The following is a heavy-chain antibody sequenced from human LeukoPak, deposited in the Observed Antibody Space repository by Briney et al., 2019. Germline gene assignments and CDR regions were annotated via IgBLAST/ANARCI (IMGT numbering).Heavy chain of an antibody. V-gene: IGHV1-2*02. CDR3: ARVLATQTYYYYMDV. J-gene: IGHJ6*03. D-gene: IGHD5-12*01. Sequence: ASVKVSCKASGYTFTGYYMHWVRQAPGQGLEWMGWINPNSGGTNNAQKFQGRVTMTRDTSISTAYMELSRLRSDDTAVYYCARVLATQTYYYYMDVWGKGTTVTVSS. CDR2: INPNSGGT. CDR1: GYTFTGYY.